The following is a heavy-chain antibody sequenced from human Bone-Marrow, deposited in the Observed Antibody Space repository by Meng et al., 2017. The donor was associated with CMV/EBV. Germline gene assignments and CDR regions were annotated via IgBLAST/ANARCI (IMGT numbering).Heavy chain of an antibody. CDR3: ARGDSYYYDSSGYYPFDY. D-gene: IGHD3-22*01. CDR1: GYTFTSFG. Sequence: SVKVSCKASGYTFTSFGISWVRQAPGQGLEWMGGIIPIFGTANYAQKFQGRVTITTDESTSTVYMELSSLRSEDTAVYYCARGDSYYYDSSGYYPFDYWGQGTLVTVSS. J-gene: IGHJ4*02. V-gene: IGHV1-69*05. CDR2: IIPIFGTA.